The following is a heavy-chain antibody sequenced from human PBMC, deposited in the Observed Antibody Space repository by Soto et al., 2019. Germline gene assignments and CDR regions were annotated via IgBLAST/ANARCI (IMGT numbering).Heavy chain of an antibody. J-gene: IGHJ6*02. CDR1: GYTFTGYY. CDR3: ARDGGDCSSTSRYTGAYYYYYYGMDV. D-gene: IGHD2-2*02. CDR2: INPNSGGT. Sequence: ASVKVSCKASGYTFTGYYMHWVRQAPGQGLEWMGWINPNSGGTNYAQKFQGRVTMTRDTSISTAYMELSRLRSDDTAVYYCARDGGDCSSTSRYTGAYYYYYYGMDVWGQGTTVTVSS. V-gene: IGHV1-2*02.